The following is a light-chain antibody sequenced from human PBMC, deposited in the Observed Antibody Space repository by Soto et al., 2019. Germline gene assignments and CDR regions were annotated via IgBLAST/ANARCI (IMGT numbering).Light chain of an antibody. CDR1: QTVTNDY. Sequence: EIVLTQSPGTLSLSPGERGTLSCRASQTVTNDYVAWYQHKDGQAPRLLIDDASTRATGIPDRFSGSGSGPEYTLTISRLEPEDFAVYSCQQYGFSPISFGQGTRLELK. J-gene: IGKJ5*01. CDR3: QQYGFSPIS. CDR2: DAS. V-gene: IGKV3-20*01.